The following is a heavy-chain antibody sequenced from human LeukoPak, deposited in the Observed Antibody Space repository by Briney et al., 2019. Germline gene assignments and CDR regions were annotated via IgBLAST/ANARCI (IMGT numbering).Heavy chain of an antibody. V-gene: IGHV1-8*01. J-gene: IGHJ4*02. Sequence: ASVKVSCKASGYTFTSYDINWVRQATGQGLEWMGWMNPNSGNTGYAQKFQGRVTMTRNTSISTAYMELSSLRSEDTAVYYCARGPTWTRPIDYWGQGTLVTVSS. CDR2: MNPNSGNT. CDR3: ARGPTWTRPIDY. D-gene: IGHD3/OR15-3a*01. CDR1: GYTFTSYD.